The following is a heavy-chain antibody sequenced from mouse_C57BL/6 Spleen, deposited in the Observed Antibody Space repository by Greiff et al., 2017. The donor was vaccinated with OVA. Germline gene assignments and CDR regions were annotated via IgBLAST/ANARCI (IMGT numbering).Heavy chain of an antibody. Sequence: EVQLVESGGGLVKPGGSLKLSCAASGFTFSDYGMHWVRQAPEKGLEWVAYISSGSSTIYYADTVKGRFTISRDNAKNTLFLQMTSLRSEDTAMYYCARGYDGYHFDYGGQGTTLTVSS. J-gene: IGHJ2*01. D-gene: IGHD2-3*01. CDR3: ARGYDGYHFDY. CDR2: ISSGSSTI. V-gene: IGHV5-17*01. CDR1: GFTFSDYG.